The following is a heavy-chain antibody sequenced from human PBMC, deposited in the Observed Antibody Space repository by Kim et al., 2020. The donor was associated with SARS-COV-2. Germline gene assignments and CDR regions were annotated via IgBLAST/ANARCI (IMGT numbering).Heavy chain of an antibody. D-gene: IGHD3-9*01. CDR2: IHYSGST. CDR3: ARAYYDWWFDP. CDR1: DDYIRSGDYF. V-gene: IGHV4-30-4*01. J-gene: IGHJ5*02. Sequence: SETLSLTCTVSDDYIRSGDYFWSWIRQSPGKGLEWIGNIHYSGSTSYNPSLKGRFTLSIDTSKNQFSLTLPSVTAADTAVYYCARAYYDWWFDPLGQGA.